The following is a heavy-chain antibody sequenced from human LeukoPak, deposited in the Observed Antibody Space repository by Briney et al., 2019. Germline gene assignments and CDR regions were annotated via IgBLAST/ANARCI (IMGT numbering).Heavy chain of an antibody. Sequence: PGGSLRLSCAASGFTFSSYTMHWVRQAPGKGLEWVSGISYAGSTKYYADSMKGRFTISRDNSKNTLYLQMNSLRAEDTAVYYCAREGYYDSSGYSDAGIDYWGQGSLVTVSS. D-gene: IGHD3-22*01. CDR2: ISYAGSTK. CDR3: AREGYYDSSGYSDAGIDY. CDR1: GFTFSSYT. V-gene: IGHV3-30-3*01. J-gene: IGHJ4*02.